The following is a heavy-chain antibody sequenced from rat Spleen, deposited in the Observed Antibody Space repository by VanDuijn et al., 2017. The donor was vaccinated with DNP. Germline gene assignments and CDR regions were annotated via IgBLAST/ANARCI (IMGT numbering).Heavy chain of an antibody. Sequence: EVLLQESGPGLVKPSQSLSLTCSVTFYSITSSNNWNWLRKFPENKLEWMGHINGAGSTNYTPSLKSRISITRDTSKNQFFLQVNSVTTEDTATYYCARWDYGYNFDYWGQGVMVTVSS. J-gene: IGHJ2*01. CDR3: ARWDYGYNFDY. V-gene: IGHV3-3*01. CDR2: INGAGST. D-gene: IGHD1-9*01. CDR1: FYSITSSNN.